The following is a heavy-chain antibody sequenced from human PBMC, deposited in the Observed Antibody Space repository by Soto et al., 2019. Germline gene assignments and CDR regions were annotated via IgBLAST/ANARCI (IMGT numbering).Heavy chain of an antibody. CDR1: GYDFTTYG. J-gene: IGHJ4*02. CDR3: ASGRYGDY. Sequence: QVHLVQSGAEVKKPGASVKVSCKGSGYDFTTYGITWVRQAPGQGLEWMAWISSHNGNTDYAQKLQGRVTVTRDTSTSKAYTELRSLRSDGTAVYYCASGRYGDYWGQGALVTVSS. D-gene: IGHD1-26*01. CDR2: ISSHNGNT. V-gene: IGHV1-18*01.